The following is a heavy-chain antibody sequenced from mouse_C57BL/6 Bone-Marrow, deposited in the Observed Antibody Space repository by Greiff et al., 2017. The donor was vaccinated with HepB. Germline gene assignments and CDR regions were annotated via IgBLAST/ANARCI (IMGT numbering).Heavy chain of an antibody. CDR1: GYTFTGYW. Sequence: QVQLQQSGAELMKPGASVKLSCKATGYTFTGYWIEWVKQRPGHGLEWIGEILPGSGSTSYNEKFKGKATFTADTSSNTAYMQLSSLTTEDSAIYYCARSFYDSDWYFDVWGTGTTVTVSS. CDR2: ILPGSGST. V-gene: IGHV1-9*01. D-gene: IGHD2-3*01. CDR3: ARSFYDSDWYFDV. J-gene: IGHJ1*03.